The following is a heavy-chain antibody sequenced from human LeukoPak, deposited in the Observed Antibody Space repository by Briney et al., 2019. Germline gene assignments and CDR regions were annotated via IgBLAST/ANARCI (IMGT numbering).Heavy chain of an antibody. J-gene: IGHJ4*02. CDR3: TRGRYQFLGPNDY. D-gene: IGHD2-2*01. CDR2: ITMNSVRL. CDR1: GFSLSDYG. V-gene: IGHV3-48*01. Sequence: QPGGSLRLSCSASGFSLSDYGISWVRQAPGKGLEWISYITMNSVRLYADSMKGRFTISRDSDKNSVYLQMDSLRGEDTAVYYCTRGRYQFLGPNDYWGQGSLVTVSS.